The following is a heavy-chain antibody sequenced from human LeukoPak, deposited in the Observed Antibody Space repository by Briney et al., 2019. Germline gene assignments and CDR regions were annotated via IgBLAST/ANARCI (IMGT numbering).Heavy chain of an antibody. J-gene: IGHJ4*02. CDR2: ISSSSSYI. CDR1: GFTFSSYW. V-gene: IGHV3-21*01. D-gene: IGHD3-16*01. CDR3: ARPMITFGGDTDY. Sequence: KTGGSLRLSCAASGFTFSSYWMNWVRQAPGKGLEWVSSISSSSSYIYYADSVKGRFTISRDNAKNSLYLQMNSLRAEDTAVYYCARPMITFGGDTDYWGQGTLVTVSS.